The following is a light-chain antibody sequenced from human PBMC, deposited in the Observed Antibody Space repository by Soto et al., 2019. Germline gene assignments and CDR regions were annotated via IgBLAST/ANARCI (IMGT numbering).Light chain of an antibody. CDR3: QQYGSSPLT. Sequence: EIVLTQSPGTLSLSPGERATLSCRASQSVSSSYLAWYQQRPGQAPRLLIYGASSRATGIPDMFSGSGSGTDFTLTISRLEAEDFAVYYCQQYGSSPLTFGGGAKVEIK. CDR1: QSVSSSY. CDR2: GAS. V-gene: IGKV3-20*01. J-gene: IGKJ4*01.